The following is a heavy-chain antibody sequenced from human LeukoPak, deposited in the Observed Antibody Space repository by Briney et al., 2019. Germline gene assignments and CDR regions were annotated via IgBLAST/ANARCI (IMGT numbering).Heavy chain of an antibody. CDR2: SYYSGST. D-gene: IGHD3-10*01. V-gene: IGHV4-39*01. Sequence: SETLSLTCTVSGGSISSSSYYWGWLRQPPGKGLEWVGSSYYSGSTYYNPSLKSRVTISVDTSKNQFSLKLSSVTAADTAVYYCAIGGFGELLYLIYFDYWGQGTLVTVSS. CDR3: AIGGFGELLYLIYFDY. CDR1: GGSISSSSYY. J-gene: IGHJ4*02.